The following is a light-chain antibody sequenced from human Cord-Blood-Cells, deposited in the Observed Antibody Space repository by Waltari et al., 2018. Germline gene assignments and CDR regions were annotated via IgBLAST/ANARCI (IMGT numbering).Light chain of an antibody. CDR3: QQYNNWPPHT. J-gene: IGKJ2*01. CDR1: QSVSSN. CDR2: GAS. Sequence: EIVMTQSPATLSVSPGERATLSCRASQSVSSNLAWYQQKPGQAPRLLIYGASTRATGIPARFSGIGSGTECTLTISSLQSEDFAVYYCQQYNNWPPHTFGQGTKLEIK. V-gene: IGKV3-15*01.